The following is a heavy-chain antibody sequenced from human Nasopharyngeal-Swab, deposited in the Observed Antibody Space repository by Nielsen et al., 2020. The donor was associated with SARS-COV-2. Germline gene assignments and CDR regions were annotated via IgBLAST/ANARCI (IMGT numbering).Heavy chain of an antibody. CDR1: GASISSSNW. D-gene: IGHD5-24*01. V-gene: IGHV4-4*02. CDR2: IYRSAST. CDR3: ARREWLQFDY. J-gene: IGHJ4*02. Sequence: SETLSLTCGVSGASISSSNWWSWVRQPPGKGLEWLGEIYRSASTNYNPSLKSRITISVDKSKNQFSLKLISVTAADTAVYYCARREWLQFDYWGPGILVTVSS.